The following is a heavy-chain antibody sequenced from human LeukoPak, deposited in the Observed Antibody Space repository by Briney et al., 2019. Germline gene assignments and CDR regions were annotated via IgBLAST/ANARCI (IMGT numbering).Heavy chain of an antibody. V-gene: IGHV4-4*02. CDR2: IYHSGST. CDR3: ASYTAMANYYYYYMDV. J-gene: IGHJ6*03. Sequence: SGTLSLTCAVPGGSISSSNWWSWVRQPPGKGLEWIGEIYHSGSTNYNPSLKSRVTISVDKSKNQFSLKLSSVTAADTAVYYCASYTAMANYYYYYMDVWGKGTTVTVSS. D-gene: IGHD5-18*01. CDR1: GGSISSSNW.